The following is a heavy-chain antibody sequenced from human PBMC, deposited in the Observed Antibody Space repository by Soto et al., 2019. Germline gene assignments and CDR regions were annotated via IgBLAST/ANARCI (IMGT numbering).Heavy chain of an antibody. D-gene: IGHD2-15*01. J-gene: IGHJ4*02. CDR3: AKEGCTDGICHGFDY. CDR2: MSYDGRNE. CDR1: GFTFSSYD. Sequence: PGGSLRLSCAASGFTFSSYDMHWVRQAPGKGLEWVAVMSYDGRNEFYADSVKGRFTVSRDYSKNTLYLQMNSLRPEDTGAYYCAKEGCTDGICHGFDYWGQGTLVTVSS. V-gene: IGHV3-30*18.